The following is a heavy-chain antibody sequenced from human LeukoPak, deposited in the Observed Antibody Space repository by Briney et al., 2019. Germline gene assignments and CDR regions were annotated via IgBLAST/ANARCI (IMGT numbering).Heavy chain of an antibody. V-gene: IGHV4-34*01. J-gene: IGHJ5*02. CDR2: INHSGST. D-gene: IGHD2-2*01. CDR1: GGSFSGDY. CDR3: ARGRAVPAAGPYNWFDP. Sequence: SETLSLTCAVYGGSFSGDYWSWIRQPPGKGLEWIGEINHSGSTNYNPSLKSRVTISIDTSKNQFSLKLSSVTAADTAVYYCARGRAVPAAGPYNWFDPWGQGTLVTVSS.